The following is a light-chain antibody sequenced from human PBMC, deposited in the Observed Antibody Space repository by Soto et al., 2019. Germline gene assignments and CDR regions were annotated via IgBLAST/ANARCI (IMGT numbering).Light chain of an antibody. Sequence: QSVLTQPASVSGSPGQSITISCTGTSSDVGSYNLVSWYQQHPGKAPKLMIYEVSKRPSGVSNRFSGSKSVNTATLTISGLQAEDEADYYCSSHTTSNTRVFGTGTKVTVL. CDR2: EVS. J-gene: IGLJ1*01. CDR1: SSDVGSYNL. V-gene: IGLV2-14*02. CDR3: SSHTTSNTRV.